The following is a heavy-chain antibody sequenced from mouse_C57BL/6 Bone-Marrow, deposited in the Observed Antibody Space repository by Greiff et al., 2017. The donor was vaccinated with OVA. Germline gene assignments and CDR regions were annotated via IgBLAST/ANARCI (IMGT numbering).Heavy chain of an antibody. CDR2: IDPSDSET. CDR3: ARMGTAQATWAWFAY. Sequence: VQLVESGAELVRPGSSVKLSCKASGYTFTSYWMHWVKQRPIQGLEWIGNIDPSDSETHYNQKFKDKATLTVDKSSSTAYMQLSSLTSEDSAVYYCARMGTAQATWAWFAYWGQGTLVTVSA. CDR1: GYTFTSYW. V-gene: IGHV1-52*01. D-gene: IGHD3-2*02. J-gene: IGHJ3*01.